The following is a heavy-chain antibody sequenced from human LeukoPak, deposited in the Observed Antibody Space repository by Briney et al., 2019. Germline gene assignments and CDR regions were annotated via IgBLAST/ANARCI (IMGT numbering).Heavy chain of an antibody. CDR2: IYSGGTT. V-gene: IGHV3-66*01. D-gene: IGHD3-22*01. CDR1: GFTVSSNY. J-gene: IGHJ4*02. Sequence: GGSLRLSCAASGFTVSSNYMSWVRQAPGKGLEWVSVIYSGGTTYYADSVKGRFTISRDNSKNTLYLQMNSLRAEDTAVYYCARDYSYYDSSGPGYWGQGTLVTVS. CDR3: ARDYSYYDSSGPGY.